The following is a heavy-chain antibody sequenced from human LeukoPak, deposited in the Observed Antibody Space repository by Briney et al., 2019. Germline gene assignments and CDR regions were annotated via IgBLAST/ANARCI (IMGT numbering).Heavy chain of an antibody. Sequence: ASVKVFCKASGYSFVLYGISWVRQAPGEGPEWMGWISGSTGDTKYAQKFQGRVTMTADTSTSTAYMELRSLRSDDTAVYYCARDENYGIFFNVDYWGQGTLVTVSS. D-gene: IGHD4-17*01. CDR1: GYSFVLYG. J-gene: IGHJ4*02. CDR2: ISGSTGDT. V-gene: IGHV1-18*01. CDR3: ARDENYGIFFNVDY.